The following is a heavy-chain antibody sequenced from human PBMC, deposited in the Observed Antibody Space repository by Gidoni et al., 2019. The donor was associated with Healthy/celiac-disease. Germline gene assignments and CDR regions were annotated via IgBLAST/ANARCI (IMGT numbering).Heavy chain of an antibody. CDR3: AREGGYYYDSSGYYYGLDV. CDR1: GFTVSSNY. D-gene: IGHD3-22*01. CDR2: IYSGGST. J-gene: IGHJ6*02. Sequence: EVQLVESGGGLVQPGGSLRLSCAASGFTVSSNYMSWVRQAPGKGLEWVSVIYSGGSTYYADSVKGRFTISRHNSKNTLYLQMNSLRAEDTAVYYCAREGGYYYDSSGYYYGLDVWGQGTTVTVSS. V-gene: IGHV3-53*04.